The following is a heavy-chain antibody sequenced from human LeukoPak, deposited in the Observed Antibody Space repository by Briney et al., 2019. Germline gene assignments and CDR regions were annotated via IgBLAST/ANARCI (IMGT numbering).Heavy chain of an antibody. Sequence: PGGSLRLSCAASGFTFSSYAMSWVRQAPGKGLEWVSAISGSGGSTYYADSVKGRFTISRDNSKNTLYLQMNSLRAEDTAVYYCAKDRRDRYKWLRLIGDDCLVWGQGTLVTVSS. CDR2: ISGSGGST. CDR1: GFTFSSYA. V-gene: IGHV3-23*01. J-gene: IGHJ4*02. CDR3: AKDRRDRYKWLRLIGDDCLV. D-gene: IGHD5-12*01.